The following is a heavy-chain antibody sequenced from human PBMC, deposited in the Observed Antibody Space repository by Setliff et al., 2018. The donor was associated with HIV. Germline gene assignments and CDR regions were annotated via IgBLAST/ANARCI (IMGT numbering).Heavy chain of an antibody. D-gene: IGHD3-10*01. CDR1: GFIFSSYA. J-gene: IGHJ6*03. V-gene: IGHV3-21*01. CDR3: ARDGSGSYYGILNYYYYYMDV. Sequence: PGGSLRLSCAASGFIFSSYAMHWVRQAPGKGLEWVSAISGSGGSTYYADSVKGRFTISRDNAKNSLYLQMNSLRAEDTAVYYCARDGSGSYYGILNYYYYYMDVWGKGTTVTVSS. CDR2: ISGSGGST.